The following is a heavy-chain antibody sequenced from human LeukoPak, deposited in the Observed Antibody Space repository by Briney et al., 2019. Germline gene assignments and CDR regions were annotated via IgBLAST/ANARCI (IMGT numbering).Heavy chain of an antibody. V-gene: IGHV3-21*01. D-gene: IGHD6-19*01. Sequence: GGSLRLSCAASGFTFRSYSVNWVRQAPGKGLEWVSSISSTSSYIYYADSVKGRFTISRDNAKNSLYLQMNSLTAEDTAVYYCARASSGWAVDLYYFDYWGQGTLVTVSS. CDR2: ISSTSSYI. CDR3: ARASSGWAVDLYYFDY. J-gene: IGHJ4*02. CDR1: GFTFRSYS.